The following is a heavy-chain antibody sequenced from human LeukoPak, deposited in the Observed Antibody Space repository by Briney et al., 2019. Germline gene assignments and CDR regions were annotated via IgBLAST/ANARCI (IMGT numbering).Heavy chain of an antibody. D-gene: IGHD3-22*01. CDR2: ISYDGSNK. V-gene: IGHV3-30-3*01. Sequence: GGSLRLSCAASGFTFSRYTMHWVRRAPGKGLEWVAVISYDGSNKYYADSVKGRFTISRDNSKDTLYLQMNSLRAEDTAVYYCACEENSSGYSFDYWGQGTLVTVSS. CDR3: ACEENSSGYSFDY. J-gene: IGHJ4*02. CDR1: GFTFSRYT.